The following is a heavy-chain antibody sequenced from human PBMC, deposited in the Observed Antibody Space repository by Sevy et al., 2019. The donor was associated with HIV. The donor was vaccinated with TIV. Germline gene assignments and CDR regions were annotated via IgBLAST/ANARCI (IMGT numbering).Heavy chain of an antibody. J-gene: IGHJ4*02. CDR3: AHSLYGDYIGGYFDY. CDR2: IYWDDNK. Sequence: SGPTLVNPTQTLTLTCTFSGFSLSTSGVGVGWIRQPPGKALEWLALIYWDDNKRYSPSLRSRLTITKDTSKNQVVLTMTNMGPVDTATYYCAHSLYGDYIGGYFDYWGQGTLVTVSS. V-gene: IGHV2-5*02. CDR1: GFSLSTSGVG. D-gene: IGHD4-17*01.